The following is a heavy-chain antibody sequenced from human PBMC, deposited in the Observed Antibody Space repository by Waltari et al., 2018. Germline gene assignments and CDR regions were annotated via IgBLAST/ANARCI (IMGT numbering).Heavy chain of an antibody. D-gene: IGHD7-27*01. Sequence: VQLVQSGAELRTPGSSVKVSCKASGGPFGGYGICWVRLVPGQRLEWMGVIIPMFGIPDHSQKFQGRLTITADESTSTVYMELSSLTSEDTAVYYCATHKLGVSQHYYHMDVWGKGTAVTISS. CDR1: GGPFGGYG. CDR3: ATHKLGVSQHYYHMDV. J-gene: IGHJ6*03. CDR2: IIPMFGIP. V-gene: IGHV1-69*12.